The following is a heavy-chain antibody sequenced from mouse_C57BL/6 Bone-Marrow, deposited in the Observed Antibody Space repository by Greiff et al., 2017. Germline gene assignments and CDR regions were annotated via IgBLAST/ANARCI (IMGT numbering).Heavy chain of an antibody. J-gene: IGHJ2*01. CDR1: GYTFTSYW. Sequence: QVQLQQPGAELVKPGASVKMSCKASGYTFTSYWITWVKQRPGQGLEWIGDIYPGSGSTNYNEKFKSKATLTVNTSSSTAYMQLSSLTSEDSAVYDCARSGYYGSSPDYWGQGTTLTVSS. CDR3: ARSGYYGSSPDY. V-gene: IGHV1-55*01. D-gene: IGHD1-1*01. CDR2: IYPGSGST.